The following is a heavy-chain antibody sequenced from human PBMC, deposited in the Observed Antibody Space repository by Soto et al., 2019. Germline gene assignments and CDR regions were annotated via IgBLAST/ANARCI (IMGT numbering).Heavy chain of an antibody. V-gene: IGHV4-31*03. D-gene: IGHD3-3*01. CDR3: ARSHYDFWSGYPTLYD. CDR2: IYYSGST. Sequence: QVQLQESGPGLVKPSQTLSLTCTVSGGSISSGGYYWSWIRQHPGKGLEWIGYIYYSGSTYYNPSLKSRVTISVYTSKNQFSLKLSSVTAADTAVYYCARSHYDFWSGYPTLYDWGQGTLVTVSS. J-gene: IGHJ4*02. CDR1: GGSISSGGYY.